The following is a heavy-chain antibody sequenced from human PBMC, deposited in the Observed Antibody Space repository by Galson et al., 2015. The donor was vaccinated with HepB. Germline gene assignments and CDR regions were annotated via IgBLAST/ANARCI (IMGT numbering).Heavy chain of an antibody. J-gene: IGHJ6*02. D-gene: IGHD6-6*01. Sequence: SLRLSCAASGSTFSDYYMSWIRQAPGKGLEWVSYISSSGSTIYYADSVKGRFTISRDNAKNSLYLQMNSLRAEDTAVYYCARVAEDSSSRHLYCYYGMDAWGQGTTVTVSS. CDR2: ISSSGSTI. CDR3: ARVAEDSSSRHLYCYYGMDA. CDR1: GSTFSDYY. V-gene: IGHV3-11*01.